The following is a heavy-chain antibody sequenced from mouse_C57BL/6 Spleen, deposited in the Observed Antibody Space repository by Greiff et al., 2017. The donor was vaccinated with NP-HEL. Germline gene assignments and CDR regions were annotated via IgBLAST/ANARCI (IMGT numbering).Heavy chain of an antibody. J-gene: IGHJ2*01. CDR2: IHPNSGST. Sequence: QVQLQQPGAELVKPGASVKLSCKASGYTFTSYWMHWVKQRPGQGLEWIGMIHPNSGSTNYHEKFKSKATLTVDKSSSTAYMQLSSLTSEDSAVYYCARITTVVDSDYWGQGTTLTVSS. CDR1: GYTFTSYW. V-gene: IGHV1-64*01. D-gene: IGHD1-1*01. CDR3: ARITTVVDSDY.